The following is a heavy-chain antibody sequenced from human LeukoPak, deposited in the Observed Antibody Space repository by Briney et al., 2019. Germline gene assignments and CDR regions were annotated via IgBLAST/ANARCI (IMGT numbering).Heavy chain of an antibody. CDR2: IYYSGST. J-gene: IGHJ6*03. D-gene: IGHD3-10*01. CDR3: ARDRVYGSGTYTLDYYYYYMDV. CDR1: GGSISSYY. V-gene: IGHV4-59*01. Sequence: SETLSPTCTVSGGSISSYYWSWIRQPPGKGLGWIGYIYYSGSTNYNPSLKSRVTISVDTSKNQFSLKLSSVTAADTAVYYCARDRVYGSGTYTLDYYYYYMDVWGKGTTVTVSS.